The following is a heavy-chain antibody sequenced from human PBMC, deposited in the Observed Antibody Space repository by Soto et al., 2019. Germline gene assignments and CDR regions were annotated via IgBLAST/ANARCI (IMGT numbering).Heavy chain of an antibody. CDR3: AKGPSRIAARPGCFDY. J-gene: IGHJ4*02. V-gene: IGHV3-23*01. CDR2: ISGSGGST. D-gene: IGHD6-6*01. CDR1: GFTFSSYA. Sequence: EVQLLESGGGLVQPGGSLRLSCAASGFTFSSYAMSWVRQAPGKGLEWVSAISGSGGSTYYADSVKGRFTISRDNSKNTLYLQMNSLRAEDTAVYYCAKGPSRIAARPGCFDYWGQGTLVTVSS.